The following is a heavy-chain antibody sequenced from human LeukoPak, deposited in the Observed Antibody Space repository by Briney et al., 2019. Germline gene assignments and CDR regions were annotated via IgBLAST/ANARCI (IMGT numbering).Heavy chain of an antibody. V-gene: IGHV4-34*01. CDR1: GGSFSGYY. Sequence: PSETLSLTCAVYGGSFSGYYWSWIRQPPGKGLEWIGEINHSGSTNYNPSLKSRVTISVDTSKNQFSLKLSSVTAADTAVYYCATTDYGCNRCNWGQGTLVTVSS. J-gene: IGHJ4*02. CDR2: INHSGST. CDR3: ATTDYGCNRCN. D-gene: IGHD4/OR15-4a*01.